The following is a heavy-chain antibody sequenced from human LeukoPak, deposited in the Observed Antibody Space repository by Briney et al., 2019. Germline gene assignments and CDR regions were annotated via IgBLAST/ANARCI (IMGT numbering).Heavy chain of an antibody. D-gene: IGHD1-26*01. J-gene: IGHJ4*02. CDR1: GGTFSSYA. CDR3: ARVATRGYFDY. CDR2: IIPIFGTA. Sequence: GASVKVSCKASGGTFSSYAISWVRQAPGQGLEWMGGIIPIFGTANYAQKFQGRVTITADKSTSTAYMELSSLRSEDTAVYYCARVATRGYFDYWGQGTLVTVSS. V-gene: IGHV1-69*06.